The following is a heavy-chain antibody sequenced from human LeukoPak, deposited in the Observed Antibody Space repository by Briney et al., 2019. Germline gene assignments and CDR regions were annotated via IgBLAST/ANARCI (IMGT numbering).Heavy chain of an antibody. CDR2: ISGSGGST. V-gene: IGHV3-23*01. Sequence: PGGSLRLSCAASGFTFSSYATSWVRQAPGKGLEWVSAISGSGGSTYYADSVKGRFTISRDNSKNTLYLQMNSLRAEDTAVYYCAKRRTAMDHYYFDYWGQGTLVTVSS. D-gene: IGHD5-18*01. J-gene: IGHJ4*02. CDR3: AKRRTAMDHYYFDY. CDR1: GFTFSSYA.